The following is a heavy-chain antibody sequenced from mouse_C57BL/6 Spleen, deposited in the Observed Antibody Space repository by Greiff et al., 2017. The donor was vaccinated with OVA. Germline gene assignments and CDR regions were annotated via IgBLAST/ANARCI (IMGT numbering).Heavy chain of an antibody. CDR1: GFNIKDYY. CDR2: IDPEDGDT. CDR3: TTAWIFLHFDY. J-gene: IGHJ2*01. Sequence: VQLQQSGAELVRPGASVKLSCTASGFNIKDYYMHWVKQRPEQGLEWIGRIDPEDGDTEYAPKFQGKATITADTSSNTAYLQLSSLTSEDTAVYYCTTAWIFLHFDYWGQGTTLTVSS. V-gene: IGHV14-1*01.